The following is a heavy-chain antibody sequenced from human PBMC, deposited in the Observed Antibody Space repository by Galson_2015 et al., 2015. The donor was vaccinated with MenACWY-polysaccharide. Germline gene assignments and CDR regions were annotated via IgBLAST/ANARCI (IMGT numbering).Heavy chain of an antibody. CDR2: ISYTGST. Sequence: ETLSLTCTVSGGSISGYYWSWIRQPPGKGLEWIGYISYTGSTNYNPSLKSRVTISVDTSKNQFSLKLSSVTAADTALYHCARSARGYSYGPFDYWGQGTLVTVPS. V-gene: IGHV4-59*01. CDR3: ARSARGYSYGPFDY. CDR1: GGSISGYY. D-gene: IGHD5-18*01. J-gene: IGHJ4*02.